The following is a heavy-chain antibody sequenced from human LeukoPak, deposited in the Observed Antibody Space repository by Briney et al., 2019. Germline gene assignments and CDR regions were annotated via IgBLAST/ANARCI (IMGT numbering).Heavy chain of an antibody. V-gene: IGHV1-18*04. CDR2: ISGYNGHA. Sequence: GSVTVSCTASGYPFIIYGISWLRQAPGRGLEWVGGISGYNGHATYAPNVQGRVTLTTDVSASTAYMEVRNLRSDDTAVYYCARESLVPAVGTEYFQEWGQGTL. CDR3: ARESLVPAVGTEYFQE. CDR1: GYPFIIYG. J-gene: IGHJ1*01. D-gene: IGHD2-2*01.